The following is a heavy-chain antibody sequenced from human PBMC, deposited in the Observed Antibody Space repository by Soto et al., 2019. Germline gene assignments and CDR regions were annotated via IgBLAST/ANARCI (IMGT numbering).Heavy chain of an antibody. J-gene: IGHJ3*02. V-gene: IGHV4-38-2*01. CDR1: GYSISSGYY. D-gene: IGHD3-9*01. CDR2: IYHSGST. Sequence: SETLSLTCAVSGYSISSGYYWGSIRQPPGKGLEWIGTIYHSGSTYYNPSLKSRLTISVDTSKNQFSLKLSSVTAADTAVFYCVRGDRDDILTGFVAFDIWGQGTMVS. CDR3: VRGDRDDILTGFVAFDI.